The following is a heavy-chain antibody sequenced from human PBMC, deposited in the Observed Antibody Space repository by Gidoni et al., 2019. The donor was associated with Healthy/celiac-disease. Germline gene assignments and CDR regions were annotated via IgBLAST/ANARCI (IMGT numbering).Heavy chain of an antibody. CDR1: GSSIPSVASY. Sequence: QVLLHESVPGLVRPSPTLSLPCTVSGSSIPSVASYWSWIRQHPAKGMEWIGYSYYSGSTNYNPSLKSRVTISVDKSKNQFSMKRSLVTAADTAVYYCARDGGYSYGYRGVWHFDYWGQGTLVTVSS. D-gene: IGHD5-18*01. CDR2: SYYSGST. CDR3: ARDGGYSYGYRGVWHFDY. V-gene: IGHV4-31*03. J-gene: IGHJ4*02.